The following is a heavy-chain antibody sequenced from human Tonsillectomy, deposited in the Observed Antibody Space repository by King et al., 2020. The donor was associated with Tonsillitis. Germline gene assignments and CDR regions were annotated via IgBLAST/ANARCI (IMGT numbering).Heavy chain of an antibody. CDR2: INWDGTST. Sequence: QLVQSGGVVVQPGGSLRLSCAASGFTFDDYAMHWVRQAPGKGLEWVSLINWDGTSTYYADSVKGRFTISRDNSKNSLYLQMNSLRAEDTALYSCAKDVGGRFWSGYFRGFYYGMDVWGQGTTVTVSS. CDR3: AKDVGGRFWSGYFRGFYYGMDV. J-gene: IGHJ6*02. CDR1: GFTFDDYA. D-gene: IGHD3-3*01. V-gene: IGHV3-43D*03.